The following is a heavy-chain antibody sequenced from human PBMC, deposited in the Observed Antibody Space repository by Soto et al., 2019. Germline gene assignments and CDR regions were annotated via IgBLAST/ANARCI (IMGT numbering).Heavy chain of an antibody. CDR2: ISYDGSNK. CDR1: GFTFSSYA. V-gene: IGHV3-30-3*01. Sequence: GGSLRLSCAASGFTFSSYAMHWVRQAPGKGLEWVAVISYDGSNKYYADSVKGRFTISRDNSKNTLYLQMNSLRAEDTAVYYCASALSGYWGQGTLVTVSS. CDR3: ASALSGY. D-gene: IGHD6-25*01. J-gene: IGHJ4*02.